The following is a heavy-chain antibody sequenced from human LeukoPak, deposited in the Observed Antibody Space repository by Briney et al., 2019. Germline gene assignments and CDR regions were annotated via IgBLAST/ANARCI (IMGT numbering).Heavy chain of an antibody. D-gene: IGHD2-2*01. J-gene: IGHJ6*03. CDR3: AKRGNPAVGHHYLDV. CDR2: ITLSGANT. V-gene: IGHV3-23*01. CDR1: GFTFSSYD. Sequence: PGGSLTLSCAASGFTFSSYDMSWVRPAPGRGLEWVSSITLSGANTFYADSVMGRFAISRDNSKNTLYLQMNSLSAEDTAVYYCAKRGNPAVGHHYLDVWGEGTPVSVSS.